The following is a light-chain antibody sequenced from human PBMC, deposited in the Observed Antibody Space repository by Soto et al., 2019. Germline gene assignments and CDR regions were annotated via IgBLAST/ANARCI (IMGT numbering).Light chain of an antibody. CDR1: QNLDSW. CDR3: QQYNSFATT. CDR2: KAS. J-gene: IGKJ2*01. Sequence: DIQMMQSPSTLSASVGDRVTTTCRASQNLDSWLAWYQQKPGKAPNLLIYKASSSASGVPSRFSGSGSGTEFTLTISSLQPDDFATYYCQQYNSFATTFGQGTKLEIK. V-gene: IGKV1-5*03.